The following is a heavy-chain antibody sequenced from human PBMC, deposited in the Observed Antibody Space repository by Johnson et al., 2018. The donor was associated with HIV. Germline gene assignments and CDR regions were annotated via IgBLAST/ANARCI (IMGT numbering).Heavy chain of an antibody. J-gene: IGHJ3*02. CDR1: VFTFSNYW. CDR3: ARGGNDIDAFDI. Sequence: VQLVESAGGLVQPGGSLRLSCAASVFTFSNYWMTWVRQAPGKGLEWVANIQHDGSDTYYVDSVKGRFTISRDNSKNTLYLQMNSLRAEDTAVYYCARGGNDIDAFDIWGQGTMVTASS. V-gene: IGHV3-7*02. CDR2: IQHDGSDT. D-gene: IGHD3-9*01.